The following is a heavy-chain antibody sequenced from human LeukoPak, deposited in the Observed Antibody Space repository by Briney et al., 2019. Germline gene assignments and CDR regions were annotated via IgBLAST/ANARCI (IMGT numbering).Heavy chain of an antibody. CDR3: ARQPPQYYGMDV. CDR2: IYTSGST. J-gene: IGHJ6*02. V-gene: IGHV4-4*07. Sequence: SETLSLTCTVSGGSFSNYYWSWIRQPAGKGLEWLGRIYTSGSTNYNPSVKSRVTMSVDTSNNQFSLKLTSVTAADTAVYYCARQPPQYYGMDVWGQGTTVNVSS. CDR1: GGSFSNYY. D-gene: IGHD1-14*01.